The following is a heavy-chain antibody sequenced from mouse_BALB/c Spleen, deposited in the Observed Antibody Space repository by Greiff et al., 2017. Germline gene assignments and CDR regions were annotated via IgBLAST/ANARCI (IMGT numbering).Heavy chain of an antibody. J-gene: IGHJ4*01. Sequence: VQLQQSGAELVRPGVSVKISCKGSGYTFTDYAMHWVKQSHAKSLEWIGVISTYYGDASYNQKFKGKATMTVDKSSSTAYMELARLTSEDSAIYYCARRGGYLDAMDYWGQGTSVTVSS. CDR2: ISTYYGDA. CDR3: ARRGGYLDAMDY. V-gene: IGHV1S137*01. D-gene: IGHD2-3*01. CDR1: GYTFTDYA.